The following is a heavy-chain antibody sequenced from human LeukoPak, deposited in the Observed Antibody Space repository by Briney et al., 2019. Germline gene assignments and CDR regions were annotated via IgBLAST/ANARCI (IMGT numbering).Heavy chain of an antibody. Sequence: GALRLSCSASGFTFRRYEMEWVRPGTGKGLEWGLAIGTAGDTYYPGSVKGLFTISRENAKNSLYLQMNSLRAGDTAVYYCARVAGGTVTTDWYFDLWGRGTLVTVSS. V-gene: IGHV3-13*01. J-gene: IGHJ2*01. D-gene: IGHD4-17*01. CDR3: ARVAGGTVTTDWYFDL. CDR2: IGTAGDT. CDR1: GFTFRRYE.